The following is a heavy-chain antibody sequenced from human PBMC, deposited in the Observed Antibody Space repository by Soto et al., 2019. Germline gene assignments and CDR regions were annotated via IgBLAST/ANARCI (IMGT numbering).Heavy chain of an antibody. J-gene: IGHJ4*02. V-gene: IGHV4-59*01. CDR1: GGSISSSY. Sequence: ETLSLTCTVSGGSISSSYWSWVRQTPGKTLEWIGYIYYNRKTDYNPSLKSRVTISVDTSKSQVSLKLTSVSAADTAVYYCARESDWSGYFVFWGQGSPVTVSS. CDR3: ARESDWSGYFVF. D-gene: IGHD3-3*01. CDR2: IYYNRKT.